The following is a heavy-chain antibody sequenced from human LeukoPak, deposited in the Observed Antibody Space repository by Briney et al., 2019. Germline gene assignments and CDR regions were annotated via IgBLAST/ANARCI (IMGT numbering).Heavy chain of an antibody. CDR2: IIPIFGTA. D-gene: IGHD1-26*01. CDR1: GGTFSSNA. Sequence: ASVKVSCKASGGTFSSNAISWVRQAPGQGLEWMGGIIPIFGTANYAQKFQGRVTITADESTSTAYMELSSLRSEDTAVYYCARDEVGALKDYYYGMDVWGQGSAVTVSS. J-gene: IGHJ6*02. CDR3: ARDEVGALKDYYYGMDV. V-gene: IGHV1-69*13.